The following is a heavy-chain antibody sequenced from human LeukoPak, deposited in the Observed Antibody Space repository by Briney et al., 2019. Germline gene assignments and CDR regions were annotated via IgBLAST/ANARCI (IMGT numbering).Heavy chain of an antibody. CDR2: IKQDGSEK. D-gene: IGHD1-1*01. Sequence: GGSLRLSCAASGFTSSSYWMSWVRQAPGKGLEWVANIKQDGSEKYYVDSVKGRFTISRDNAKNSLYLQMNSLRAEDTAVYYCARDRGTWNDDGFDYWGQGTLVTVSS. V-gene: IGHV3-7*01. J-gene: IGHJ4*02. CDR1: GFTSSSYW. CDR3: ARDRGTWNDDGFDY.